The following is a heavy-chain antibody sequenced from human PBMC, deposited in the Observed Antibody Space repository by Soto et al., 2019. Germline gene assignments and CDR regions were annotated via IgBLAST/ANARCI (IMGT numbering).Heavy chain of an antibody. Sequence: SVKVSCKASGGTFSSYAISWVRQAPGQGLEWMGGIIPIFGTANYAQKFQGRVTITADESTSTAYMELSSLRSEDTAVYYCARDNVRGGYNYNYYYGMDVWGQGTTVTVSS. CDR3: ARDNVRGGYNYNYYYGMDV. J-gene: IGHJ6*02. D-gene: IGHD5-12*01. CDR2: IIPIFGTA. V-gene: IGHV1-69*13. CDR1: GGTFSSYA.